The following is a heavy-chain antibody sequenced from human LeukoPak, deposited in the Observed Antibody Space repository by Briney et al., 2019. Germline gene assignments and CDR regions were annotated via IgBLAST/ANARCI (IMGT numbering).Heavy chain of an antibody. J-gene: IGHJ5*02. D-gene: IGHD4-17*01. Sequence: GGSLRLSCAASGFTFSSYWMSWVRQAPGKGLEWVANIKQDGSEKYYVDSVKGRFTISRDNAKNSLYLQMNSLRAEDTAVYYCARSGVPYGDYAGWFDPWGQGTLVTVSS. CDR2: IKQDGSEK. CDR1: GFTFSSYW. CDR3: ARSGVPYGDYAGWFDP. V-gene: IGHV3-7*01.